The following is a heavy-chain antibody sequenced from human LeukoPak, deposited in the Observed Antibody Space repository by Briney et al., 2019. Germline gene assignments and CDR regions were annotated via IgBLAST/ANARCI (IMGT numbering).Heavy chain of an antibody. CDR1: GYTFTSYY. Sequence: ASVKVSCKASGYTFTSYYMHWVRQATGQGLEWMGWMNPNSGNTGYAQKFQGRVTMTRNTSISTAYMELSSLRSEDTAVYYCARGGRYYDILTGYYYYYMDVWGKGTTVTISS. CDR2: MNPNSGNT. V-gene: IGHV1-8*02. CDR3: ARGGRYYDILTGYYYYYMDV. D-gene: IGHD3-9*01. J-gene: IGHJ6*03.